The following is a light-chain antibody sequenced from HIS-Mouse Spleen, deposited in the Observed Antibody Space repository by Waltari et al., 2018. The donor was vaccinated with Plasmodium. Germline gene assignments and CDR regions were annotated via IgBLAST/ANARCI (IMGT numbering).Light chain of an antibody. V-gene: IGLV3-10*01. CDR3: YSTDSSGNHRV. CDR1: AFPTKY. Sequence: SYELTQPPSVSVSPGQTATITCSGDAFPTKYASSYQQKSGQAPVLVIYEDSKRPSGTPERFSGSSSGTMATLTISGAQVEDEADYYCYSTDSSGNHRVFGGGTKLTVL. CDR2: EDS. J-gene: IGLJ3*02.